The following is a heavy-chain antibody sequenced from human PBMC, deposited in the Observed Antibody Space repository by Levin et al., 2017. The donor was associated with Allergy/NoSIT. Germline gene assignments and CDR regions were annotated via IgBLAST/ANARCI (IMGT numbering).Heavy chain of an antibody. V-gene: IGHV3-23*01. CDR2: ISDSGSGT. CDR3: AKGCGATCYSDFDY. CDR1: GFTFSSYA. D-gene: IGHD2-15*01. J-gene: IGHJ4*02. Sequence: GESLKISCATSGFTFSSYAMGWVRQAPGKGLEWVSTISDSGSGTYYAASVKGRFTISRDNSKNTLYLQMNNLRAEDTALYYCAKGCGATCYSDFDYWGRGTLVTVSS.